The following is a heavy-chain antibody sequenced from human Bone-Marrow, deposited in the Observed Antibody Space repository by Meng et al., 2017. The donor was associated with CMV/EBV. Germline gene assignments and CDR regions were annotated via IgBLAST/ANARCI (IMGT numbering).Heavy chain of an antibody. Sequence: GSLRLSCILSGYSISSGYYWGWIRQPPGKGLEWIGSIHYSGSTYSNPSLKSRVTTSVDTSKNQFSLKLSSVTAADTAVYYCARESNAWGWFDPWGQGTLVTVSS. D-gene: IGHD3-16*01. CDR3: ARESNAWGWFDP. CDR2: IHYSGST. CDR1: GYSISSGYY. J-gene: IGHJ5*02. V-gene: IGHV4-38-2*02.